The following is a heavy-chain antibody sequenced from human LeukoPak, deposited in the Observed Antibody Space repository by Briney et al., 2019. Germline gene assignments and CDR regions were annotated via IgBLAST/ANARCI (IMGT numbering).Heavy chain of an antibody. V-gene: IGHV4-30-2*01. Sequence: SETLSLTCTVSGGSISSGGYYWSWIRQPPGKGLEWIGYIYHSGSTYYNPSLKSRVTISVDRSKNQFSLKLSSVTAADTAVYYCARAIPGSPFDYWGQGTLVTVSS. CDR2: IYHSGST. CDR1: GGSISSGGYY. CDR3: ARAIPGSPFDY. J-gene: IGHJ4*02. D-gene: IGHD1-20*01.